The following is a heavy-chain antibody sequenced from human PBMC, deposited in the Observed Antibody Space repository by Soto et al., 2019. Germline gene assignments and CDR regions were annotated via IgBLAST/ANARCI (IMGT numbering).Heavy chain of an antibody. CDR1: GGSFSGYY. CDR3: ARPRQRAAARNMDV. D-gene: IGHD2-2*01. J-gene: IGHJ6*03. CDR2: INHSGST. V-gene: IGHV4-34*01. Sequence: QVQLQQWGAGLLKPSETLSLTCAVYGGSFSGYYWSWIRQPPGKGLEWTGEINHSGSTNYNPSLKSRVTISVDTSKNQFSLKLSSVTAADTAVYYCARPRQRAAARNMDVWGKGTTVTVSS.